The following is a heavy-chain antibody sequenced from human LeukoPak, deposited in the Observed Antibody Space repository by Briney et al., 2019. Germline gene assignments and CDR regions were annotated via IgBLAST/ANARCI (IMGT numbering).Heavy chain of an antibody. CDR2: IYYSGST. V-gene: IGHV4-59*01. Sequence: SETLSLTCTVSGGSISSYYWSWIRQPPGKGLEWIGYIYYSGSTNYNPSLKSRVTISVDTSKNQFSLKLSSVTAADTAVYYCAREGGDSSGLDYWGQGILVTVSS. CDR3: AREGGDSSGLDY. CDR1: GGSISSYY. J-gene: IGHJ4*02. D-gene: IGHD3-22*01.